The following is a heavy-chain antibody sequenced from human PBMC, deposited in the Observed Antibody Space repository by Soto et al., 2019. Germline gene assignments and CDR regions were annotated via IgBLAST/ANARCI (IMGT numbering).Heavy chain of an antibody. D-gene: IGHD1-26*01. CDR3: ARVGWELPSDY. CDR2: ISSSGSTI. V-gene: IGHV3-48*03. J-gene: IGHJ4*02. CDR1: GFTFSSYE. Sequence: GGSLRLSCAASGFTFSSYEMKWVRQAPGKGLEWVSYISSSGSTIYYADSVKGRFTISRDNAKNSLYLQMNSLRAEDTAVYYCARVGWELPSDYWGQGTLVTVSS.